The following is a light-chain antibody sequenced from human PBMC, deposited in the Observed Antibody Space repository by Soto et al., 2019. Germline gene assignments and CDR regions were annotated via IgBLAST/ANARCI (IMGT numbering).Light chain of an antibody. Sequence: QSVLTQPASVSGSPGQTITISCTVTSSDVGRYNTVSWYQHHPGKAPKLIIYEVTHRPAGISDRFSASKSGNTASLTISGLQAEDEADYYCNSLRVNHLYVFGSGTKVTVL. CDR2: EVT. CDR3: NSLRVNHLYV. V-gene: IGLV2-14*01. CDR1: SSDVGRYNT. J-gene: IGLJ1*01.